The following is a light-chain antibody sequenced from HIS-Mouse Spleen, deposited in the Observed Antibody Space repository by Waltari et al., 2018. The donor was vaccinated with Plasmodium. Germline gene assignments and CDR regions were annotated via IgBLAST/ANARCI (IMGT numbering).Light chain of an antibody. CDR2: EDS. V-gene: IGLV3-10*01. J-gene: IGLJ3*02. Sequence: SYELTQPPSVSVSPGQTARLTCSGDAFPKKYASLYQQKSGQAPVLVIYEDSKRPSGIPERFSGSSSGTMATLTISGAQVEDEADYYCYSTDSSGNHRVFGGGTKLTVL. CDR1: AFPKKY. CDR3: YSTDSSGNHRV.